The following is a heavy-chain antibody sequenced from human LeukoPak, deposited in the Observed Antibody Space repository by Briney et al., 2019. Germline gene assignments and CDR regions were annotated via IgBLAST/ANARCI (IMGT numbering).Heavy chain of an antibody. Sequence: GASVKVSCKASGYTFTSYAMHWVRQAPGQRLEWMGWINAGNGNTKYSQKFQGRVTITRDTSASTAYMELSSLRSEDTAVYYCAIALTSPPFGSPFDYWGQGTLVTVSS. CDR3: AIALTSPPFGSPFDY. J-gene: IGHJ4*02. CDR1: GYTFTSYA. D-gene: IGHD3-10*01. V-gene: IGHV1-3*01. CDR2: INAGNGNT.